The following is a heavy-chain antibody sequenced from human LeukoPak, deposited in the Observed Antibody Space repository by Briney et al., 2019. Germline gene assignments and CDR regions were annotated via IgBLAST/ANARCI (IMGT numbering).Heavy chain of an antibody. CDR3: ARQPSGYYGDSGYYPYYFDY. CDR2: IFHSGST. CDR1: GGSISSYY. D-gene: IGHD3-3*01. J-gene: IGHJ4*02. V-gene: IGHV4-59*08. Sequence: TSETLSLTCTVSGGSISSYYWNWVRQPPGKGLEWIGYIFHSGSTKYGPSLNSRVTISLDTSKNQFSLSLNSVTAADTAVYYCARQPSGYYGDSGYYPYYFDYWGQGILVTVSS.